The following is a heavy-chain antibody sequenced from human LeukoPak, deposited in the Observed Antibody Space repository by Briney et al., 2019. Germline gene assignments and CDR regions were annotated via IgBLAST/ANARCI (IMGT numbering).Heavy chain of an antibody. D-gene: IGHD4-17*01. CDR1: GFTFDDYA. CDR3: AKGGGLATVTTSYFDY. J-gene: IGHJ4*02. V-gene: IGHV3-9*03. Sequence: GGSLRLSCAASGFTFDDYAMHWVRQAPGKGLEWVSGISWNSGSIGYADSVKGRFTISRDNAENSLYLQMNSLRAEDMALYYCAKGGGLATVTTSYFDYWGQGTLVTVSS. CDR2: ISWNSGSI.